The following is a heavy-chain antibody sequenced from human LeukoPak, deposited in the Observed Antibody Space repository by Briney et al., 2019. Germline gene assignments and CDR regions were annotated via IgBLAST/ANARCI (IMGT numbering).Heavy chain of an antibody. J-gene: IGHJ1*01. CDR2: ISWNSGSI. Sequence: PGGSLRLSCAASGFTFSSYAMSWVRQAPGKGLEWVSGISWNSGSIGYADSVKGRFTISRDNAKNSLYLQMNSLRAEDTALYYCAKVNAPATLAEYFQHWGQGTLVTVSS. CDR1: GFTFSSYA. V-gene: IGHV3-9*01. CDR3: AKVNAPATLAEYFQH. D-gene: IGHD2-2*01.